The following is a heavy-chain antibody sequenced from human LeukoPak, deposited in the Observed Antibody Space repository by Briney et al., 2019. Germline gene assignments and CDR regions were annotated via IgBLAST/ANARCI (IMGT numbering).Heavy chain of an antibody. CDR1: GFTFSSYA. CDR2: ISGSGGST. D-gene: IGHD1-26*01. CDR3: ARDPYSGSYGDYYYYYMDV. V-gene: IGHV3-23*01. Sequence: GGSLRLSCAASGFTFSSYAMSWVRQAPGKGLEWVSAISGSGGSTYYADFVKGRFTISRDNAKSSLYLQMNSLRDEDTAVYYCARDPYSGSYGDYYYYYMDVWGKGTTVTISS. J-gene: IGHJ6*03.